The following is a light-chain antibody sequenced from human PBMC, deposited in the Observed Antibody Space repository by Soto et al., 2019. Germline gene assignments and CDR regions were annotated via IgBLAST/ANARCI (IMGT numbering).Light chain of an antibody. CDR2: EVS. Sequence: QSALTQPASVSGSPGQSITISCSGTNTDVGAYDYVSWYQQHPGKAPKLILYEVSWRPSGVSNRFSGSKSGNTASLTISGLQPEDEADYYCTSYTSSITYVFGTGTKLTVL. J-gene: IGLJ1*01. CDR3: TSYTSSITYV. V-gene: IGLV2-14*01. CDR1: NTDVGAYDY.